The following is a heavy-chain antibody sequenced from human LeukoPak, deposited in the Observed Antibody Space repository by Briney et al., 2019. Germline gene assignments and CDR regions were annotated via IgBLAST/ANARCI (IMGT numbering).Heavy chain of an antibody. Sequence: SETLSLTCTVSGGSVSSHFWSRIRRPPGKGLEWIGYIYNSGITNYNPSLKSRVTMSVDTSKNQFSLMLRSVTAADTAVYYCARDHLPAGAPGYYMDVWGKGTTVTVSS. CDR1: GGSVSSHF. V-gene: IGHV4-59*02. D-gene: IGHD4/OR15-4a*01. J-gene: IGHJ6*03. CDR3: ARDHLPAGAPGYYMDV. CDR2: IYNSGIT.